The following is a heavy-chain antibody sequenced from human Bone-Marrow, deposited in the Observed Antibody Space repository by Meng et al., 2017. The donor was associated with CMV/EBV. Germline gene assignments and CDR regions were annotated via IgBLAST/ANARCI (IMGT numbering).Heavy chain of an antibody. CDR2: IRCKRNGGPT. D-gene: IGHD5-12*01. CDR1: GLSYSEHW. Sequence: SLKLSCVVSGLSYSEHWMTLVRQAPGKGLEWVSFIRCKRNGGPTEYAASVKGRFTISRDDYKSIAYLQMTSLNTEDTAVYYGSRARSGDRDVWGQGKTVNVAS. V-gene: IGHV3-49*04. CDR3: SRARSGDRDV. J-gene: IGHJ6*02.